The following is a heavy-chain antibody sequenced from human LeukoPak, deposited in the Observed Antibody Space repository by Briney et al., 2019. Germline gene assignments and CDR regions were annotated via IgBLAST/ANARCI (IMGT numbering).Heavy chain of an antibody. J-gene: IGHJ6*02. CDR3: TRGSFRTTGGSYHYGMDV. Sequence: GGSLRLSCAASGFTVSNNYMSWVRQAPGKGLEWVSIIYSGGGTYYADSVKGRFTISRDNSKNTLYLQMNSLRTEDTAVYYCTRGSFRTTGGSYHYGMDVWGQGTTVTVSS. CDR2: IYSGGGT. V-gene: IGHV3-53*01. D-gene: IGHD3/OR15-3a*01. CDR1: GFTVSNNY.